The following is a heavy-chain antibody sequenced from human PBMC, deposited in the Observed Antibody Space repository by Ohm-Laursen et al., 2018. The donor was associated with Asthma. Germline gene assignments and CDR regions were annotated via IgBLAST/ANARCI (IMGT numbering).Heavy chain of an antibody. J-gene: IGHJ4*02. CDR3: ARASGGYYIDY. D-gene: IGHD1-26*01. CDR2: ISTASTFI. Sequence: SLRLSCAASGYSFSLYSIHWIRQAPGKGLQWVASISTASTFIYYADSVRGRFTTSRDNARNLVFLQMDSLRAEDTAVYYCARASGGYYIDYWGQGTLVTVSS. CDR1: GYSFSLYS. V-gene: IGHV3-21*04.